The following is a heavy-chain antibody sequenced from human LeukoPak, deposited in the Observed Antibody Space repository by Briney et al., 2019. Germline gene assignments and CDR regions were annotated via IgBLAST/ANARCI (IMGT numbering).Heavy chain of an antibody. V-gene: IGHV1-69*05. CDR3: ARDLRMRGTHYYDSSGLYYFDY. Sequence: SVKVSCKASGGTFSSYAISWVRQAPGQGLEWMGRIIPIFGTANYAQKFQGRVTITTDESTSAAYMELSSLRSEDTAVYYCARDLRMRGTHYYDSSGLYYFDYWGQGTLVTVSS. CDR2: IIPIFGTA. J-gene: IGHJ4*02. D-gene: IGHD3-22*01. CDR1: GGTFSSYA.